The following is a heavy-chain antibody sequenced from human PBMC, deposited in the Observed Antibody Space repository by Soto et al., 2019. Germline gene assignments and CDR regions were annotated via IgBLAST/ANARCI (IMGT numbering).Heavy chain of an antibody. CDR1: GGSTSRGGYS. J-gene: IGHJ4*02. CDR2: IYHSGST. Sequence: PSETLSLTCAVSGGSTSRGGYSWSWIRQPPGKGLEWIGYIYHSGSTYYNPSLKSRVTISVDRSKNQFSLKLSSVTAADTAVYYCARAMTTVTTIDYWGQGTLVTVSS. CDR3: ARAMTTVTTIDY. D-gene: IGHD4-17*01. V-gene: IGHV4-30-2*01.